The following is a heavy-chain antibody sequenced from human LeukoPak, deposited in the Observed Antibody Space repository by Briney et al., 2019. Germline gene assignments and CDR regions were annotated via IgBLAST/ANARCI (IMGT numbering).Heavy chain of an antibody. CDR1: GFTFSSYW. J-gene: IGHJ2*01. CDR3: AKTGYCSGGSCSWYFDL. Sequence: GGSLRLSCAASGFTFSSYWMSWVRQAPGKGLEWVANIKQDGSEKYYADSVKGRFTISRDNSKNTLYLQMNSLRAEDTAVYYCAKTGYCSGGSCSWYFDLWGRGTLVTVSS. CDR2: IKQDGSEK. V-gene: IGHV3-7*02. D-gene: IGHD2-15*01.